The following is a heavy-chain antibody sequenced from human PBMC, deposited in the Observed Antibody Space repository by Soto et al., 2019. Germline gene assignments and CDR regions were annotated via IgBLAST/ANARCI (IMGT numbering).Heavy chain of an antibody. Sequence: PGESLKISCKGSGYSFTSYWIGWVLQMPWKGLEWMGIIYPGDSDTRYSPSFQGQVTISADKSISTAYLQWSSLKASDTAMYYCTTDLVGDPSYYYYYMDVWGKGTTITVSS. CDR3: TTDLVGDPSYYYYYMDV. CDR2: IYPGDSDT. J-gene: IGHJ6*03. V-gene: IGHV5-51*01. CDR1: GYSFTSYW. D-gene: IGHD3-16*01.